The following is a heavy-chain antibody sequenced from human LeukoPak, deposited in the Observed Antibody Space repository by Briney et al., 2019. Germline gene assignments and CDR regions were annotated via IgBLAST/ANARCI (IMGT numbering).Heavy chain of an antibody. CDR3: ARLAVAATTNWFDP. J-gene: IGHJ5*02. CDR1: GYTFTGYY. D-gene: IGHD2-15*01. CDR2: INPNSGGT. Sequence: GASVKVSCKASGYTFTGYYMHWVRQAPGQGLEWMGWINPNSGGTNYAQKFQGRVTVTRDTSISTAYMELSRLRSDDTAVYYCARLAVAATTNWFDPWGQGTLVTVSS. V-gene: IGHV1-2*02.